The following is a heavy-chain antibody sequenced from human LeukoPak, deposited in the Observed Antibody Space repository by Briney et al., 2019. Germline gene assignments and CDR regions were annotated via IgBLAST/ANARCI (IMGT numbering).Heavy chain of an antibody. CDR3: ARGDAFSGDH. J-gene: IGHJ4*02. CDR2: IHPEGNEK. CDR1: GFTFRNFW. Sequence: GGPLRLSCAASGFTFRNFWMSWVRQAPGRGLEWVANIHPEGNEKYHVESVKGRFTISRDNPKSSLFLQLNGLRAEDTAVYYCARGDAFSGDHWGQGTLVTVSS. V-gene: IGHV3-7*04.